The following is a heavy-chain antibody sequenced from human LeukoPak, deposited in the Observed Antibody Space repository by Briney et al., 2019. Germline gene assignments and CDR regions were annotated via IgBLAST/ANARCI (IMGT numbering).Heavy chain of an antibody. Sequence: GGSLRLSCTASGFTFSSYGMHWVRQAPGKGLEWVAGISKNGNSQSHADSVKGRFTISRDNSKNTLFLQMNSLRDEDTAVYYCAKEIHAFGGFDLWGQGTLVTVSS. CDR2: ISKNGNSQ. D-gene: IGHD3-10*01. CDR3: AKEIHAFGGFDL. J-gene: IGHJ5*02. V-gene: IGHV3-30*18. CDR1: GFTFSSYG.